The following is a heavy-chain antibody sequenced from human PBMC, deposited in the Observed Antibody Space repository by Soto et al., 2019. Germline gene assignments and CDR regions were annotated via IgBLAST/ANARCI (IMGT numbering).Heavy chain of an antibody. V-gene: IGHV3-21*01. J-gene: IGHJ4*02. D-gene: IGHD3-10*01. CDR3: ATETDYYGSGSRHGDKDY. CDR2: ISSSSSYI. Sequence: EVQLVESGGGLVKPGGSLRLSCAASGFTFSSYSVNWVRQAPGKGLEWVSSISSSSSYIYYADSVKGRFTISRDNAKNSLYLQMNSLRAEDTAVYYCATETDYYGSGSRHGDKDYWGQGTLVTVSS. CDR1: GFTFSSYS.